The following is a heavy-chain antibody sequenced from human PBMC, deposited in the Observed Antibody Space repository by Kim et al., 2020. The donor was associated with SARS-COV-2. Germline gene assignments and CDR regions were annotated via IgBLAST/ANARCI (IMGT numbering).Heavy chain of an antibody. D-gene: IGHD6-19*01. CDR1: GFTLTKYG. V-gene: IGHV3-30*03. CDR3: TRGAVSGNDAFGV. J-gene: IGHJ3*01. CDR2: MFYDGSVK. Sequence: GGSLRLSCEASGFTLTKYGMHWVRQAPGTGLEWVAFMFYDGSVKYYEETVKGRFTISRDTSKNTLFLQMDNLRAEDTAVYYCTRGAVSGNDAFGVWGQGSLVTVSS.